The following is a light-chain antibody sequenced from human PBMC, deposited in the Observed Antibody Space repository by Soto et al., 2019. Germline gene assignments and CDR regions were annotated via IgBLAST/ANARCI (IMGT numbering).Light chain of an antibody. CDR2: EVS. Sequence: QSALTQPASVSGSPGQSITISCTGTSADVGAYNFVSWYQQHPGKAPKLMIYEVSNRPSGVSNRFSGSKYGNTASLTISGLQAEDEAHYYCSSYTCSSSTSVVFGGGTKVTVL. J-gene: IGLJ2*01. V-gene: IGLV2-14*01. CDR3: SSYTCSSSTSVV. CDR1: SADVGAYNF.